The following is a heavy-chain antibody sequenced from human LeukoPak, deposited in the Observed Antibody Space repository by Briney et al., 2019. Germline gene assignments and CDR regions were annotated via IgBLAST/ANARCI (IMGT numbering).Heavy chain of an antibody. D-gene: IGHD2-21*01. CDR2: IHGSSSII. Sequence: GGSLRLSCAASGFTFSSYGMNCVRQAPGRGVQWGSYIHGSSSIIYYADSVKGRFTISRDNAKNSLYLQMSSLRDEDTAVYYCVRDNAYAFDYWGKGILVSVSS. J-gene: IGHJ4*02. CDR3: VRDNAYAFDY. V-gene: IGHV3-48*02. CDR1: GFTFSSYG.